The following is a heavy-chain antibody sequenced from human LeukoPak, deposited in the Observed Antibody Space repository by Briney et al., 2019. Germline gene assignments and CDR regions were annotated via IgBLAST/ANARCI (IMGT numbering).Heavy chain of an antibody. D-gene: IGHD3-10*02. CDR1: GFMFSSFS. J-gene: IGHJ4*02. Sequence: GGSLRLSCAGSGFMFSSFSMSWVRHVPGKGLEWVSTISADGTTYYADSVKGRFTISRDNSKNTLFLQMNSLRAEDTAIYYCAKRPAVVRGVIPYVDYWGQGTLVTVSS. CDR2: ISADGTT. CDR3: AKRPAVVRGVIPYVDY. V-gene: IGHV3-23*01.